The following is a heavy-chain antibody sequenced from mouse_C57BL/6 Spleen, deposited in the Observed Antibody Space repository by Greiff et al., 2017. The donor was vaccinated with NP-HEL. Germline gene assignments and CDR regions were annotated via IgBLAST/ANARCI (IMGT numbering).Heavy chain of an antibody. V-gene: IGHV5-4*01. Sequence: EVQGVESGGGLVKPGGSLKLSCAASGFTFSSYAMSWVRQTPEKRLEWVATISDGGSYTDYPDNVKGRFTITRDNTKNNLYLQMSHLKSEDTAMYYGAREYDNGIYAMDYWGQGTSVTVSS. CDR3: AREYDNGIYAMDY. D-gene: IGHD2-10*02. CDR1: GFTFSSYA. J-gene: IGHJ4*01. CDR2: ISDGGSYT.